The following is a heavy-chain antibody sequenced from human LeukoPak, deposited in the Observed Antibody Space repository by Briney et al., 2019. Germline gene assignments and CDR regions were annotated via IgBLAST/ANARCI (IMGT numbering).Heavy chain of an antibody. V-gene: IGHV3-74*01. CDR1: GFSFSIHW. CDR2: INPEGGST. CDR3: ARDKMDY. Sequence: GGSLRLSCAASGFSFSIHWMHWVRQAPGKGLVWVSRINPEGGSTNYADSVRGRFTIPRDDAKKTLYLQMNSLRAEDTAAYYCARDKMDYWGQGILVTVST. J-gene: IGHJ4*02.